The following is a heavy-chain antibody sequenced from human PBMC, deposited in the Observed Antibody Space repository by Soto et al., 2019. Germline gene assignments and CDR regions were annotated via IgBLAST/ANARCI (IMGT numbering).Heavy chain of an antibody. Sequence: GASVKVSCKVSGYTLTELSMHWVRQAPGKGLEWMRGFDPEDGETIYAQKFQGRVTMTEDTSTDTAYMELSSLRSEDTAVYYCATSPAQSFGDYYYYYGMDVWGQGTTVTVSS. V-gene: IGHV1-24*01. CDR2: FDPEDGET. CDR1: GYTLTELS. J-gene: IGHJ6*02. CDR3: ATSPAQSFGDYYYYYGMDV. D-gene: IGHD3-10*01.